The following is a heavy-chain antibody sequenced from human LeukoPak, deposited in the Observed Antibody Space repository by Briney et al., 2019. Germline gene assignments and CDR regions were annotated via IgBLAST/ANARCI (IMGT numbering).Heavy chain of an antibody. D-gene: IGHD6-19*01. V-gene: IGHV3-7*01. Sequence: PGGSLRLSCVASGFTFSSYWMSWVRQAPGKGLEWVANIKQDESEKYYVDSVKGRFTISRDNAKNSLFLQMNSLRGEDTAVYYCARDKVGGSMAGSNFDYWGQGTLVTVSS. CDR3: ARDKVGGSMAGSNFDY. CDR2: IKQDESEK. CDR1: GFTFSSYW. J-gene: IGHJ4*02.